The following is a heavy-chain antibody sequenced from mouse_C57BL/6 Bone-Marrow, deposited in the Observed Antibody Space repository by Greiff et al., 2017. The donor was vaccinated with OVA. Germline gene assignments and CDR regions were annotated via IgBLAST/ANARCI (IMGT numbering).Heavy chain of an antibody. V-gene: IGHV5-9*01. D-gene: IGHD2-4*01. Sequence: EVHLVESGGGLVKPGGSLKLSCAASGFTFSSYTMSWVRQTPEKRLEWVATISGGGGNTYYPDSVKGRFTISRDNAKNTLYLQMSSLRSEDTALYYGARQGGFYYDWAYYAMDYWGQGTSVTVSS. J-gene: IGHJ4*01. CDR2: ISGGGGNT. CDR1: GFTFSSYT. CDR3: ARQGGFYYDWAYYAMDY.